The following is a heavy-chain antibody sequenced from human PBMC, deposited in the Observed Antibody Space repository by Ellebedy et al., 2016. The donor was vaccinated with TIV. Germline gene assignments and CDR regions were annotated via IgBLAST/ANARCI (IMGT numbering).Heavy chain of an antibody. V-gene: IGHV5-51*01. CDR1: GFRFNNYW. CDR2: IHPGGTET. CDR3: VRITADDVLDY. Sequence: GESLKISCKGSGFRFNNYWISWVRQMPGKGLEWMGVIHPGGTETRYSPSFEGHITISADTSVNTAYLQWSSLRASDTAMYYCVRITADDVLDYWGQGSLVTVSS. D-gene: IGHD2-21*02. J-gene: IGHJ4*02.